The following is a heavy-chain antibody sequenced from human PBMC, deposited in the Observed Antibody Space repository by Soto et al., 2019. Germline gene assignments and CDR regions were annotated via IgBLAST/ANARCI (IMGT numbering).Heavy chain of an antibody. Sequence: LSLTCTVSGGSISSYYWSWIRQPPGKGLEWIGYIYYSGSTNYNPSLKSRVTISVDTSKNQFSLKLSSVTAADTAVYYCARMAAALDYWGQGTLVTAPQ. J-gene: IGHJ4*02. V-gene: IGHV4-59*01. CDR1: GGSISSYY. CDR2: IYYSGST. CDR3: ARMAAALDY. D-gene: IGHD6-13*01.